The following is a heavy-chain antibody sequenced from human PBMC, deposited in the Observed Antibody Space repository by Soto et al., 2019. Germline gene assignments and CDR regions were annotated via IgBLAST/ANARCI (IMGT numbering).Heavy chain of an antibody. CDR3: ARRDYDFWSGYYTGHYYYGMEV. CDR2: IYYSGST. J-gene: IGHJ6*02. V-gene: IGHV4-39*01. D-gene: IGHD3-3*01. CDR1: GGSISSSSYY. Sequence: SETLSLTCTVSGGSISSSSYYWGWIRQPPGKGLEWIGSIYYSGSTYYNPSLKSRVTISVDTSKNQFSLKLSSVTAADTAVYYCARRDYDFWSGYYTGHYYYGMEVWGQGTTVTVSS.